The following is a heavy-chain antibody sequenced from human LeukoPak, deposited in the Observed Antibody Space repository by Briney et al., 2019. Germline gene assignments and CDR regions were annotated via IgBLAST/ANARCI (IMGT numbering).Heavy chain of an antibody. J-gene: IGHJ4*02. V-gene: IGHV4-4*02. Sequence: SGTLSLTCAVSGGSISSSNWWSWVRQPPGKGLEWIGEIYHSGSTNYNPSLKSRVTISVDKSKNQFSLKLSSVTAADTAVYYCARGGSRARLYYFDYWGQGTLVTVSS. CDR1: GGSISSSNW. CDR2: IYHSGST. CDR3: ARGGSRARLYYFDY. D-gene: IGHD1-26*01.